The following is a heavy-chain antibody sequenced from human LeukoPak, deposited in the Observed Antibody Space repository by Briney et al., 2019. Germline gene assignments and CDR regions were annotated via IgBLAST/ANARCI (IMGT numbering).Heavy chain of an antibody. Sequence: SETLSLTCTVSGGSISSHYWSWIRQPPGKGLEWVGYIHYSGSTNYNPSLMNRVTISVDTSKNQFSLKLSSVTAADTAVYYCARQGGYSYGDPFDYWGQGTLVTLSS. D-gene: IGHD5-18*01. CDR1: GGSISSHY. V-gene: IGHV4-59*11. J-gene: IGHJ4*02. CDR3: ARQGGYSYGDPFDY. CDR2: IHYSGST.